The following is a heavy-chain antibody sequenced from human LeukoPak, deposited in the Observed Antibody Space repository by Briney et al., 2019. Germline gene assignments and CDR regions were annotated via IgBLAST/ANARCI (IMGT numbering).Heavy chain of an antibody. D-gene: IGHD3-22*01. J-gene: IGHJ2*01. V-gene: IGHV1-8*01. Sequence: ASVTVSCKASGYTFTSYDINWVRQAPGQGLEWMGWMNPNSGNTGYAQKFQGRVTMTRNTSISTAYMELSSLRSEDTAVYYCARDPRRYYDSSGRYWDWYFDLWGRGTLVTVSS. CDR1: GYTFTSYD. CDR3: ARDPRRYYDSSGRYWDWYFDL. CDR2: MNPNSGNT.